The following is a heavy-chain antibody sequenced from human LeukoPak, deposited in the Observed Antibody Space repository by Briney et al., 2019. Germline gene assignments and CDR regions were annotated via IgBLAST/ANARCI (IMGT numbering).Heavy chain of an antibody. CDR1: GFTFSSYG. J-gene: IGHJ6*04. D-gene: IGHD3-10*01. Sequence: PGGSLRLSCAASGFTFSSYGMHWVRQAPGKGLEWVAVISYDGSNKYYADSVKGRFTISRDNSKNTLYLQMNSLRAEDTAVYYCAKDDTMVRGVIIDYYYGMDVWGKGTTVTVSS. V-gene: IGHV3-30*18. CDR2: ISYDGSNK. CDR3: AKDDTMVRGVIIDYYYGMDV.